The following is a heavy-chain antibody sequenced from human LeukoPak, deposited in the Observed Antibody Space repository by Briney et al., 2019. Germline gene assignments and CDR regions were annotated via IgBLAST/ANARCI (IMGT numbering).Heavy chain of an antibody. J-gene: IGHJ4*02. Sequence: SETLSLTCTVSGGSISSGGYYWSWIRQPPGKGLEWIGYIYHSGSTYYNPSLKSRVTISVDRSKNQFSLKLSSVTAADMAVYYCARDGGSSSSRAYYFDYWGQGTLVTVSS. CDR2: IYHSGST. D-gene: IGHD6-6*01. CDR1: GGSISSGGYY. V-gene: IGHV4-30-2*01. CDR3: ARDGGSSSSRAYYFDY.